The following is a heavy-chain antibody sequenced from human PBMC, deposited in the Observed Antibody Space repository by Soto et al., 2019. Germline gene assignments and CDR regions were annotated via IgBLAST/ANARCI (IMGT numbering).Heavy chain of an antibody. V-gene: IGHV4-31*03. J-gene: IGHJ5*02. D-gene: IGHD6-13*01. Sequence: ASETLSLTCTVSGGSISSGGYYWSWIRQHPGKGLEWIGYIYYSGSTYYNPSLKSRVTISVDTSKNQFSLKLSSVTAADTAVYYCAREIAAAGSLSPWFDPWGQGTLVTVSS. CDR3: AREIAAAGSLSPWFDP. CDR1: GGSISSGGYY. CDR2: IYYSGST.